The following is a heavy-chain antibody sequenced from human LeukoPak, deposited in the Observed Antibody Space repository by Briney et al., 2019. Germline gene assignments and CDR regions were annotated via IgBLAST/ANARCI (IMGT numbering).Heavy chain of an antibody. J-gene: IGHJ4*02. CDR2: INPSGGST. CDR3: ARTKQWLGDDY. D-gene: IGHD6-19*01. Sequence: ASVKVSCKASGYTFTSYYMHWVRQAPGQGLEWMGIINPSGGSTSYAQKLQGRVTMTTDTSTSTAYMELRSLRSDDTAVYYCARTKQWLGDDYWGQGTLVTVSS. CDR1: GYTFTSYY. V-gene: IGHV1-46*01.